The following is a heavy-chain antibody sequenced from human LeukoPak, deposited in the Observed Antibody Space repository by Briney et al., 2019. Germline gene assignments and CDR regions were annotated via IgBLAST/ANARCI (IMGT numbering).Heavy chain of an antibody. Sequence: SETLSLTCTISGGSISSYYWSWIRQPAGKGLEWIGRIYTSGSTNYNPSLKSRVTMSVDTSKNQFSLKLSSVTAADTAVYYCAHYYDSRGVGAFDIWGQGTMVTVSS. CDR1: GGSISSYY. V-gene: IGHV4-4*07. CDR2: IYTSGST. J-gene: IGHJ3*02. CDR3: AHYYDSRGVGAFDI. D-gene: IGHD3-22*01.